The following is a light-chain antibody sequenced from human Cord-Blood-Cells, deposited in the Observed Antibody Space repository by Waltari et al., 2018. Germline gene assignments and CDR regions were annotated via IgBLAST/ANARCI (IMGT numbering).Light chain of an antibody. J-gene: IGLJ2*01. V-gene: IGLV1-40*01. Sequence: QSVLTQPPSVSGAPGQRVTISCTGSSSNIGAGYDVHWYQQLPGTAPKLPIYGNSKRPSGVPDRFSGSKSGTSASLAITGLQAEDEADYYCQSYDSSLSGVVFGGGTKLTVL. CDR2: GNS. CDR1: SSNIGAGYD. CDR3: QSYDSSLSGVV.